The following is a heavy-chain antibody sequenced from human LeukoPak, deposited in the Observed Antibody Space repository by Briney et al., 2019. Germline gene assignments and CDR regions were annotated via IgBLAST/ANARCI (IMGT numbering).Heavy chain of an antibody. V-gene: IGHV3-48*01. J-gene: IGHJ4*02. CDR3: AREQDLDY. CDR1: GFTFSSYS. CDR2: ISSSSSTI. Sequence: GGSLRLSCAASGFTFSSYSMNWARQAPGKGLEWVSYISSSSSTIYYADSVKGRFTISRDNAKNSLYLQMNSLRAEDTAVYYCAREQDLDYWGQGTLVTVSS.